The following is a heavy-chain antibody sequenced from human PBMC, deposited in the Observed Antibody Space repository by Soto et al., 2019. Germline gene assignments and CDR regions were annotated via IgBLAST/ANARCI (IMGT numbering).Heavy chain of an antibody. J-gene: IGHJ3*02. CDR2: IYHSGST. V-gene: IGHV4-30-2*01. CDR1: GGSISSGGYS. D-gene: IGHD3-10*01. Sequence: SETLSLTCAVSGGSISSGGYSWSWIRQPPGKGLEWIGYIYHSGSTYYNPSLKSRVTISVDRSKNQFSLKLSSVTAADTAVYYCARAHGSGWGAFDSPGQGTRVTVSS. CDR3: ARAHGSGWGAFDS.